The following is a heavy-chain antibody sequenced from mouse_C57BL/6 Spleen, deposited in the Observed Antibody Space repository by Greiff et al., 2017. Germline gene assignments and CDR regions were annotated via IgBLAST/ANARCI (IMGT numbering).Heavy chain of an antibody. CDR2: ISSGGSYT. CDR1: GFTFSSYG. J-gene: IGHJ1*03. Sequence: EVLLVESGGDLVKPGGSLKLSCAASGFTFSSYGMSWVRQTPDKRLEWVATISSGGSYTYYPDSLKGRFTISRDNAKNTRYLQMSSLKSEDTAMYYCARHGGYRYVDVWGTGTTVTVSS. CDR3: ARHGGYRYVDV. V-gene: IGHV5-6*01.